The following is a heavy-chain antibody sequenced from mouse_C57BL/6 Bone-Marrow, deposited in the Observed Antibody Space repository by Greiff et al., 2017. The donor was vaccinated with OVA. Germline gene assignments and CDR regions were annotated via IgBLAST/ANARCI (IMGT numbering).Heavy chain of an antibody. D-gene: IGHD1-1*01. J-gene: IGHJ1*03. CDR3: ARSVYYYGSSYGWYFDV. V-gene: IGHV1-69*01. Sequence: QVQLQQPGAELVMPGASVKLSCKASGYTFTSYWMHWVKQRPGQGLEWIGEIDPSDSYTNYNQKFKGKSTLTEDKSSSTAYMQLSSLTSEDSAVYYCARSVYYYGSSYGWYFDVWGTGTTVTVSS. CDR2: IDPSDSYT. CDR1: GYTFTSYW.